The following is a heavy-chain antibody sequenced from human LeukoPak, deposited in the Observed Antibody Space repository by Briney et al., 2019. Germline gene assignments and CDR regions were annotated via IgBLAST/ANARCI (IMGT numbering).Heavy chain of an antibody. CDR2: IYTSGST. CDR1: GGSISSSSYY. V-gene: IGHV4-61*02. CDR3: ARGEHRIITNNWFDP. J-gene: IGHJ5*02. Sequence: SETLSLTCTVSGGSISSSSYYWGWIRQPAGKGLEWIGRIYTSGSTNYNPSLKSRVTMSVDTSKNQFSLKLSSVTAADTAVYYCARGEHRIITNNWFDPWGQGTLVTVSS. D-gene: IGHD3-3*01.